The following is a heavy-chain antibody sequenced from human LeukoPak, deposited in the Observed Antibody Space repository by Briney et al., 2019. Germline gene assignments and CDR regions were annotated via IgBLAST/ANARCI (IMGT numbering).Heavy chain of an antibody. CDR2: INHSGST. D-gene: IGHD6-13*01. V-gene: IGHV4-34*01. Sequence: SETLSLTCAVYGGSFSGYYWSWIRQPPGKGLDWIGEINHSGSTNYNPSLKSRVTISVDTSKNQFSLKLSSVTAADTAVYYCARGGIAAHYNWFDPWGQGTLVTVPS. CDR3: ARGGIAAHYNWFDP. J-gene: IGHJ5*02. CDR1: GGSFSGYY.